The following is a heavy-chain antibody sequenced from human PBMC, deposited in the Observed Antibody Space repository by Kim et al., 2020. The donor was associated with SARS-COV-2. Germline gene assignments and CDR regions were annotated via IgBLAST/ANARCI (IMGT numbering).Heavy chain of an antibody. CDR1: GYNFTSYA. V-gene: IGHV1-3*01. J-gene: IGHJ6*01. Sequence: ASVKVSCKASGYNFTSYAMHWVRQVPGQRIEWMRWINAGIGNTKYSQKFQGRVTITRDTNASTAYMELSSLRSEDTAVYYCAIVVATSYSYYYYGMDVWGRGTTVTVCS. CDR2: INAGIGNT. CDR3: AIVVATSYSYYYYGMDV. D-gene: IGHD5-12*01.